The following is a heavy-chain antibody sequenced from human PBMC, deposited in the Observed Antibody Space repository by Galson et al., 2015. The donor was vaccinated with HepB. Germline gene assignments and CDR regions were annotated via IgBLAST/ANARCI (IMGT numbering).Heavy chain of an antibody. CDR2: ISSNGGST. CDR1: GFTFSSYA. D-gene: IGHD1-26*01. V-gene: IGHV3-64D*06. J-gene: IGHJ3*02. CDR3: VKDGSWDVLSGSDAFDI. Sequence: SLRLSCAASGFTFSSYAMHWVRQVPGKRLEYVAAISSNGGSTYYADSVEGRFTISRDNSENTLYLQVSSLRAEDTAVYYCVKDGSWDVLSGSDAFDIWGQRTMVTVSP.